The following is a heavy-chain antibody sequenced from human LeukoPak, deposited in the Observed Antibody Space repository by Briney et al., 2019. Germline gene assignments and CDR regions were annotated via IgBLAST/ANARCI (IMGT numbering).Heavy chain of an antibody. CDR2: IYTSGST. CDR3: AREVPWFGELLPRDQSTRRYGMDV. D-gene: IGHD3-10*01. V-gene: IGHV4-4*07. Sequence: SETLSLTCTVSGGSISSYYWSWIRQPAGKGLEWIGRIYTSGSTNYNPSLKSRVTMSVDTSKNQFSLKLSSVTAADTAVYYCAREVPWFGELLPRDQSTRRYGMDVWGQGTTDTVSS. CDR1: GGSISSYY. J-gene: IGHJ6*02.